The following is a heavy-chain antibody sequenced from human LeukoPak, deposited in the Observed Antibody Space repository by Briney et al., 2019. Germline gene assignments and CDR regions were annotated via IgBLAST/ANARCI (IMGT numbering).Heavy chain of an antibody. CDR1: GGSINSGSYY. CDR3: ARHQGVVDL. D-gene: IGHD3-3*01. J-gene: IGHJ2*01. V-gene: IGHV4-61*09. Sequence: SETLSLTCTVSGGSINSGSYYWNWIRQSAGKGLEWIGHIHTTGSTNCNPSLKSRVTTSLDTSKNQFSLKVSSVTAADTAVYYCARHQGVVDLWGRGTLVTVSS. CDR2: IHTTGST.